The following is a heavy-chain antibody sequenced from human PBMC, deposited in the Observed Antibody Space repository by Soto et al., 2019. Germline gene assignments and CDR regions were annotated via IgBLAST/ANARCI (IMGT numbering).Heavy chain of an antibody. D-gene: IGHD2-2*01. J-gene: IGHJ6*02. V-gene: IGHV1-18*04. CDR3: ARDFPPAPYCSSTSCSHYYYYGMDV. Sequence: GASVKVSCKASGCTFTSYGISWVRQAPGQGLEWMGWISAYNGNTNYAQKLQGRVTMTTDTSTSTAYMELRSLRSDDTAVYYCARDFPPAPYCSSTSCSHYYYYGMDVWGQGTTVTVSS. CDR2: ISAYNGNT. CDR1: GCTFTSYG.